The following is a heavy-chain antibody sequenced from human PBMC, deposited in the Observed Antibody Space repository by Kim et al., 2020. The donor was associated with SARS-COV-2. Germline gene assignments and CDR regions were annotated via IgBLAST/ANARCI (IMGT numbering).Heavy chain of an antibody. D-gene: IGHD6-13*01. V-gene: IGHV1-46*01. Sequence: AQKFQGQVTMTRDTSTSTVYMGLGSLRSEDTAVYYCARESRGIAAAAFDPWGQGTLVTVSS. J-gene: IGHJ5*02. CDR3: ARESRGIAAAAFDP.